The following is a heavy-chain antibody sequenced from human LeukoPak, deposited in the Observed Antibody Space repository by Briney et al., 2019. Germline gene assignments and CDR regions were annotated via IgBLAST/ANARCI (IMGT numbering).Heavy chain of an antibody. J-gene: IGHJ5*02. Sequence: ASVKVSCKASVYTFTNYDINWVRQPTGQGPEGMGWMNPKSGNTDYAQKFQGRVTMPRNTSISTAYMELSSLRSDDTAVYYCARDQDIVVVVAALRQREMGGFDPWGQGTLVTVSS. V-gene: IGHV1-8*01. D-gene: IGHD2-15*01. CDR2: MNPKSGNT. CDR1: VYTFTNYD. CDR3: ARDQDIVVVVAALRQREMGGFDP.